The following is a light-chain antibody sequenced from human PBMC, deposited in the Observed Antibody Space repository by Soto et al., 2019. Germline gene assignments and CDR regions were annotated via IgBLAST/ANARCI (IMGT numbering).Light chain of an antibody. V-gene: IGKV3-20*01. J-gene: IGKJ3*01. Sequence: EIVKTQSPATLSVSPVEIANLSCRASQSVSRILAWYQQKPGQAPRLLIYGASSRATGIPDRFSGSGSGTDFTLTITRLEPEDFAVFYCQQYGTSLLNFGPGTKGAIK. CDR3: QQYGTSLLN. CDR1: QSVSRI. CDR2: GAS.